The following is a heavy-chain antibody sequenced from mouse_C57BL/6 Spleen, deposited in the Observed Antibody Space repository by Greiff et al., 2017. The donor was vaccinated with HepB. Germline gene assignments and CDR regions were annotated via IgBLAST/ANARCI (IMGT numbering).Heavy chain of an antibody. J-gene: IGHJ3*01. CDR1: GYSFTGYY. V-gene: IGHV1-31*01. Sequence: EVQLQQSGPELVKPGASVKISCKASGYSFTGYYMHWVKQSHGNILDWIGYIYPYNGVSSYNQKFKGKATLTVDKSSSTAYMELRSLTSEDSAVYYCARDYYGSSYPSAWFAYWGQGTLVTVSA. CDR2: IYPYNGVS. D-gene: IGHD1-1*01. CDR3: ARDYYGSSYPSAWFAY.